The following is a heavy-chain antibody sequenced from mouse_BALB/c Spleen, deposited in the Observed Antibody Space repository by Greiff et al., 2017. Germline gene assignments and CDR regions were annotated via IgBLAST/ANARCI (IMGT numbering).Heavy chain of an antibody. V-gene: IGHV5-17*02. CDR3: ARAYYGYDGFDY. J-gene: IGHJ2*01. Sequence: EVQLMASGGGLVQPGGSRKLSCAASGFTFSSFGMHWVRQAPEKGLEWVAYISSGSSTIYYADTVKGRFTISRDNPKNTLFLQMTSLRSEDTAMYYCARAYYGYDGFDYWGQGTTLTVSS. CDR2: ISSGSSTI. D-gene: IGHD2-14*01. CDR1: GFTFSSFG.